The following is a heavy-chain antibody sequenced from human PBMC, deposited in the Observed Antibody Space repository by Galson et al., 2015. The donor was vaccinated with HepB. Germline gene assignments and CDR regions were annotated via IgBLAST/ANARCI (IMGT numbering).Heavy chain of an antibody. CDR2: ISWNSGSI. D-gene: IGHD2-15*01. V-gene: IGHV3-9*01. CDR3: AKDIESLGYCSGGSCYSPVFQH. Sequence: SLRLSCAASGFTFDDYAMHWVRQAPGKGLEWVSGISWNSGSIGYADSVKGRFTISRDNAKNSLYLQMNSLRAEDTALYYCAKDIESLGYCSGGSCYSPVFQHWGQGTLVTVSS. CDR1: GFTFDDYA. J-gene: IGHJ1*01.